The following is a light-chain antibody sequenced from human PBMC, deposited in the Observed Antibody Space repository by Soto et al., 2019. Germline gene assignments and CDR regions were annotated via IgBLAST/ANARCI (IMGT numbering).Light chain of an antibody. CDR3: VSYTGSSALV. J-gene: IGLJ1*01. CDR2: EVN. V-gene: IGLV2-14*01. Sequence: QSVLTQPASVSGSPGQSITISCTGTSSDVGSYKYVSWYQQHPGKAPKLLVYEVNYRPSGISDRFSGSKSGNTASLTISGLQAEDEADYYCVSYTGSSALVSGTGTKVTVL. CDR1: SSDVGSYKY.